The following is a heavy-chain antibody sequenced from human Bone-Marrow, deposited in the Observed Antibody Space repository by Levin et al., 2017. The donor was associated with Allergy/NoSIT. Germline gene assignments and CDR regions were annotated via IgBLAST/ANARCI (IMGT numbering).Heavy chain of an antibody. V-gene: IGHV4-61*02. CDR3: ARDRRGYDYGPNTDYYYYMDV. D-gene: IGHD5-18*01. CDR1: GGSISSGSYY. J-gene: IGHJ6*03. CDR2: ISASGSP. Sequence: SSETLSLTCTVSGGSISSGSYYWSWIRQPAGKGLEWIGRISASGSPDYNPSLKSRVTISVDTSKNQFSLKLSSVNASDTAVYYCARDRRGYDYGPNTDYYYYMDVWGKGTTVTVSS.